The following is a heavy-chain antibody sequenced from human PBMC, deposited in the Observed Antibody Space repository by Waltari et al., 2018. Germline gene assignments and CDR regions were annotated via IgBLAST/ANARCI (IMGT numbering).Heavy chain of an antibody. CDR3: ARFGSGYPYDAFDI. V-gene: IGHV4-59*01. J-gene: IGHJ3*02. D-gene: IGHD3-22*01. CDR1: GGSISSNY. Sequence: QVQLQESGPGLVKPSETLSLTCTVSGGSISSNYWSWIRQPPGKGLEWIGYIYYSGSTNYNPSLKSRVTISVDTSKNQFSLKLSSVTAADTAVYYCARFGSGYPYDAFDIWGQGTMVTVSS. CDR2: IYYSGST.